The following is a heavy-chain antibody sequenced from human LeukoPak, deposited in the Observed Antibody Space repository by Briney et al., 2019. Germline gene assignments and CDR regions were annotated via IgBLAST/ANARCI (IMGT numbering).Heavy chain of an antibody. Sequence: SETLSLTCTVSDYSISSGYYWGWIRQPPGKGLEWIGNIYHRGGTNYNPSLESRVTISVDTSKNHFSLKLSSVTAVDTAVYYCARMCSGSSCPFDRWGQGTLVTVSS. J-gene: IGHJ4*02. V-gene: IGHV4-38-2*02. CDR1: DYSISSGYY. CDR3: ARMCSGSSCPFDR. CDR2: IYHRGGT. D-gene: IGHD2-2*01.